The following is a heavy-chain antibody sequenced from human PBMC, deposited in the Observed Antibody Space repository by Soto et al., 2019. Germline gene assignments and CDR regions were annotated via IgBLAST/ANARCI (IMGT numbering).Heavy chain of an antibody. D-gene: IGHD4-17*01. Sequence: GGSLRLSCAASGFTFSSYWMSWVRQAPGKGLEWVANIKQDGSEKYYVDSVKGRFTISRDNAKNSLYLQMNSLRAEDTAVYYCARCAPPVLTTVTTREYYYYYYYMDVWGKGTTVTVSS. CDR1: GFTFSSYW. V-gene: IGHV3-7*01. CDR2: IKQDGSEK. J-gene: IGHJ6*03. CDR3: ARCAPPVLTTVTTREYYYYYYYMDV.